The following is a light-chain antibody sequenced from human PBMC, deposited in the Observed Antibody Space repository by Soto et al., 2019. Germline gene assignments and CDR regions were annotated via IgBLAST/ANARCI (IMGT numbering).Light chain of an antibody. V-gene: IGLV2-14*01. J-gene: IGLJ2*01. Sequence: QSALTQPASVSGSTGQSITISCTGTSSDVGGYNYVSWYQQHPGKAPKLMIYDVSNRPSGVSNRFSGSKSGNTASLTISGLQAEDEADYYCSSYTSSSPDVVFGGGTKLTVL. CDR3: SSYTSSSPDVV. CDR2: DVS. CDR1: SSDVGGYNY.